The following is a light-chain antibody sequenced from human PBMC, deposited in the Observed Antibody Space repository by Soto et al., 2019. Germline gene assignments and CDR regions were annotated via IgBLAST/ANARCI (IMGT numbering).Light chain of an antibody. V-gene: IGLV6-57*04. CDR2: EDN. CDR1: SGSIASNY. CDR3: QSYDSSTPVV. J-gene: IGLJ2*01. Sequence: NFMLTQPHSVSESPGKTVTISCTRSSGSIASNYVQWYQQRPGSAPTTVIYEDNQRPSGAPDRFSGSIDSSSNSAPLTISGLKTEDEADYYCQSYDSSTPVVFGGGTKLTVL.